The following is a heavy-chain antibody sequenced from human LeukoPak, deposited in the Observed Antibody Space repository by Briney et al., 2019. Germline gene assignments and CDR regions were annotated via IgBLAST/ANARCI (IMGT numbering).Heavy chain of an antibody. D-gene: IGHD2-2*01. CDR3: ARETTTFVVVPAARPRATGMDV. CDR2: ISAYNGNT. CDR1: GYTFTSYG. Sequence: ASVKVSCKASGYTFTSYGICWVRQAPGQGLEWMGWISAYNGNTNYAQKLQGRVTMTTDTSTSTAYMELRSLRSDDTAVYYCARETTTFVVVPAARPRATGMDVWGQGTTVTVSS. V-gene: IGHV1-18*01. J-gene: IGHJ6*02.